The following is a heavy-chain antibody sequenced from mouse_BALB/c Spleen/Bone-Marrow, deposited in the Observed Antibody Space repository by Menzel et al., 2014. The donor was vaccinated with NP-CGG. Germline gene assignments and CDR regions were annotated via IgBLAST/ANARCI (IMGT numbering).Heavy chain of an antibody. J-gene: IGHJ4*01. CDR1: GYSFTGYY. Sequence: LVKTGASVKISCAASGYSFTGYYMHWVHQTPGKRLEWIGYISCYNGATSYNQKFKGKATFTVDTSSSTVHRHLNSQTSEEYSVYYCARSDEKYDAMDYWGQGTSVTVSA. CDR3: ARSDEKYDAMDY. CDR2: ISCYNGAT. V-gene: IGHV1S34*01.